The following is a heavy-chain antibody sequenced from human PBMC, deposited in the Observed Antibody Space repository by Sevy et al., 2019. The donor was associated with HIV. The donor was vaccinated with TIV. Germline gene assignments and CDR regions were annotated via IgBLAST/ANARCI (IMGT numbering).Heavy chain of an antibody. Sequence: GGSLRLSCAASGFTISRYAMHWVRQAPGKGLEWVAVISYDGSNKYYADSVKGRFTISRDNSKNTLYLQMNSLRAEDTAVYYCARDMWYSSSWSSYYYYGMDVWGQGTTVTVSS. V-gene: IGHV3-30*04. D-gene: IGHD6-13*01. CDR3: ARDMWYSSSWSSYYYYGMDV. CDR1: GFTISRYA. J-gene: IGHJ6*02. CDR2: ISYDGSNK.